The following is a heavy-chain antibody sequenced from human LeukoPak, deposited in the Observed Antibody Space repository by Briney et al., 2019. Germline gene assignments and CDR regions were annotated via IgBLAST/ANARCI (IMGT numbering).Heavy chain of an antibody. CDR3: ARGEGYSSGWGYNWFDP. CDR1: GFTFSSYA. J-gene: IGHJ5*02. D-gene: IGHD6-19*01. CDR2: ISYDGSNK. V-gene: IGHV3-30-3*01. Sequence: GGSLRLSCAASGFTFSSYAMHWVRQAPGKGLEWVAVISYDGSNKYYADSVKGRFTISGDNSKNTLYLQMNSLRAEDTAVYYCARGEGYSSGWGYNWFDPWGQGTLVTVSS.